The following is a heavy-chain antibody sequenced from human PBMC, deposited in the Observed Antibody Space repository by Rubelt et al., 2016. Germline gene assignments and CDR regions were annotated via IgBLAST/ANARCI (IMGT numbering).Heavy chain of an antibody. CDR2: IKEDGSEK. D-gene: IGHD4-11*01. CDR3: ARDNSNYVVSYNWFDA. CDR1: GFTFSSYW. V-gene: IGHV3-7*01. Sequence: EVQLVESGGGLVQPGGSLRVSCAASGFTFSSYWMSWVRQAPGKGLEWVANIKEDGSEKYYVDSVKGRFIISRDNAKNSLFLQMNSLRDEDTAVYYCARDNSNYVVSYNWFDAWGQGTLVTVSS. J-gene: IGHJ5*02.